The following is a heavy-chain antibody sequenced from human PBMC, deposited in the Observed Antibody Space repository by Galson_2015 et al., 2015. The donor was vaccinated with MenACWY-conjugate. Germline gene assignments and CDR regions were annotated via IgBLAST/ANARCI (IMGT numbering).Heavy chain of an antibody. D-gene: IGHD3-10*01. CDR1: GFTFSSYG. CDR3: VSGAEYGSGSYSVGEY. Sequence: ALRPSCAAAGFTFSSYGMHWVRQVPGKGLVWVSRINSGGSSTNYADSVKGRFTISRDNARTTLYLQMNCLRAEYTAVYYCVSGAEYGSGSYSVGEYWGQGTLVTVFS. V-gene: IGHV3-74*01. J-gene: IGHJ4*02. CDR2: INSGGSST.